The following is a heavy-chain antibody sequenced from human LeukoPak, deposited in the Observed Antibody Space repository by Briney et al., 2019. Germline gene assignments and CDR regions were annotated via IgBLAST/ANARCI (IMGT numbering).Heavy chain of an antibody. CDR2: IYPDDSDT. V-gene: IGHV5-51*01. D-gene: IGHD2-15*01. Sequence: GESLKISCKGSGYRFTSYWIAWVRQMPGKGLEWMGMIYPDDSDTRYSPSFQGQVTISADKSISTAYLQWTSLKASDTAMYYCARVEHIVDNWGQGTLVTVSS. CDR1: GYRFTSYW. J-gene: IGHJ4*02. CDR3: ARVEHIVDN.